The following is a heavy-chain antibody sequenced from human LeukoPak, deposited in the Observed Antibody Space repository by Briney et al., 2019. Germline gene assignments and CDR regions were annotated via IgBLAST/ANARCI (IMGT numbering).Heavy chain of an antibody. Sequence: PGGSLRLSCEGSGFTFSDYYMSWIRQAPGKGLEWVSYISSSGSTIYYAASVKGRFTISRDNAKNSLYLQMNSLRAEDTAVYYCARVRSSSWYGVECMDVWGKGNTVTVSS. CDR1: GFTFSDYY. V-gene: IGHV3-11*01. D-gene: IGHD6-13*01. CDR2: ISSSGSTI. J-gene: IGHJ6*03. CDR3: ARVRSSSWYGVECMDV.